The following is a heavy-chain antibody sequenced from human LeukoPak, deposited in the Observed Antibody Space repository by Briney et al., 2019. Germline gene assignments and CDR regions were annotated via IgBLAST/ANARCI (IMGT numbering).Heavy chain of an antibody. Sequence: SETLSLTCTVSGGSISSGGYYWSWIRQHPGKGLEWIGYIYYSGSTYYNPSLKSRVTISVDTSKNQFSLKLSSVTAADTAVYYCARMYYDFWSGYSIYWFDPWGQGTLVTVSS. CDR3: ARMYYDFWSGYSIYWFDP. CDR1: GGSISSGGYY. D-gene: IGHD3-3*01. J-gene: IGHJ5*02. V-gene: IGHV4-31*03. CDR2: IYYSGST.